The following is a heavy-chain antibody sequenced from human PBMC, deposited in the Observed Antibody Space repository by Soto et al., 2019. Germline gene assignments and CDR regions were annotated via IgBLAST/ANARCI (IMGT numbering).Heavy chain of an antibody. CDR3: AKGSWKHYDSCGSKDYFDY. J-gene: IGHJ4*02. CDR1: GFIFSNYG. Sequence: QVQLVESGGGVVQPGTSLRLSCAASGFIFSNYGMHWVRQAPGKGLEWVAVISYDGSNEYCADSVKGRFTISRDNSRNTLYLQMNCLRAEDTAVYYCAKGSWKHYDSCGSKDYFDYWGQGTLVTVSS. CDR2: ISYDGSNE. D-gene: IGHD3-22*01. V-gene: IGHV3-30*18.